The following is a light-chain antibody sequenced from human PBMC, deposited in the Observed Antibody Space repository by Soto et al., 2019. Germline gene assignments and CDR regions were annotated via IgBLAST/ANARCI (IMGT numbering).Light chain of an antibody. J-gene: IGKJ2*01. V-gene: IGKV1-39*01. CDR1: QTINTY. Sequence: DIQMTQSPSSLSASVGDRVTITCRASQTINTYLNWYHQRPGKAPKLLIFAASSLQSGVPSRFSGSGSGTDFTLTISSLQPEDFATYYCQQTYSTPHTFGQGTKLEIK. CDR2: AAS. CDR3: QQTYSTPHT.